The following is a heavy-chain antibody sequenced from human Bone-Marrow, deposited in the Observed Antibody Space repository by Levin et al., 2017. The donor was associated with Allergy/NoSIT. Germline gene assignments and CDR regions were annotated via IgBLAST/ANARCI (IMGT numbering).Heavy chain of an antibody. CDR3: AARVFDY. J-gene: IGHJ4*02. CDR2: ISGGGNDG. CDR1: GLNFNNYG. Sequence: GGSLRLSCAVSGLNFNNYGMNWVRQAPGKGLEWVALISGGGNDGYYADSVRGRFTISRANSKNTLYLQMNSLRPDDTAVYYCAARVFDYWGQGTLVAVSS. V-gene: IGHV3-30*03.